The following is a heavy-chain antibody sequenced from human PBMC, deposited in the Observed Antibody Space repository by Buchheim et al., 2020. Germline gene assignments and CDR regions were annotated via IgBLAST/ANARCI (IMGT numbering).Heavy chain of an antibody. D-gene: IGHD6-19*01. J-gene: IGHJ6*02. CDR2: IYSGGST. Sequence: EVQLVESGGGLVQPGGSLRLSCAASGFTVSSNYMSWVRQAPGKGLEWVSVIYSGGSTYYADSVKGRFTISRDNSKNTLYHQMNSLRAEDTAVYYCASRGQWLVRDYYYGMDVWGQGTT. CDR3: ASRGQWLVRDYYYGMDV. V-gene: IGHV3-66*01. CDR1: GFTVSSNY.